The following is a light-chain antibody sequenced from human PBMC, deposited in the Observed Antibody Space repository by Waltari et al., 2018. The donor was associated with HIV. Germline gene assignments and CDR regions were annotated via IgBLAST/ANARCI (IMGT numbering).Light chain of an antibody. Sequence: DIVMLQSPDSLAVSLCERATINCKPRQSVLYSSNNMNYLAWYQQKPGQPPKLLIYWASTRESGVPDRFSGSGSQTDFTLTISSLQAEDVAVYYCQQYYSTLRTFGQGTKVEIK. CDR3: QQYYSTLRT. CDR2: WAS. J-gene: IGKJ1*01. CDR1: QSVLYSSNNMNY. V-gene: IGKV4-1*01.